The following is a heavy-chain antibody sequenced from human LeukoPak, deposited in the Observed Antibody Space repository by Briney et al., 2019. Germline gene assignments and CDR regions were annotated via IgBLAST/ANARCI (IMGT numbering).Heavy chain of an antibody. D-gene: IGHD2-2*01. J-gene: IGHJ4*02. CDR1: GFTFSSYA. V-gene: IGHV3-23*01. CDR2: IGAGSGST. CDR3: AKGVSSLVPATRVPDY. Sequence: PGGSLRLSCAASGFTFSSYAMNWVRQAPGKGLEWVSTIGAGSGSTYYADSLKGRFTISRDNSKNTLYLQMNRLRAEDTAVYYCAKGVSSLVPATRVPDYWGQGTLVTVSS.